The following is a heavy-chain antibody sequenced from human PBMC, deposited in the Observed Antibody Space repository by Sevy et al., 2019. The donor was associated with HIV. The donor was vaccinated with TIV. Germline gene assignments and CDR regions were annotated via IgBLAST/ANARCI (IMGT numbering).Heavy chain of an antibody. CDR3: AGENAWGRGYS. D-gene: IGHD1-26*01. CDR1: GGSITSLY. V-gene: IGHV4-59*08. CDR2: IYYNGHI. Sequence: SETLSLTCTVSGGSITSLYWNWIRQPPGKGLEWIANIYYNGHINYIPSLKSRVTLSLDTSKNRFSLRLSSVPAADTAMYYCAGENAWGRGYSWGQGTRCTVSS. J-gene: IGHJ4*02.